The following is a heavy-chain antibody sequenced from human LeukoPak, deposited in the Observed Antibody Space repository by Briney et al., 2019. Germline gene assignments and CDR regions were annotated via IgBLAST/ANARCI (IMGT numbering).Heavy chain of an antibody. V-gene: IGHV4-39*07. J-gene: IGHJ4*02. CDR2: IYYSGST. Sequence: KASETLSLTCTVSGGSISSSSYYWGWIRQPPGKGLEWIGSIYYSGSTYYNPSLKSRVTISVDTSKNQFSLKLSSVTAADTAVYYCARGGGYCSGGSCYSLYYFDYWGQGTLVTVSS. CDR1: GGSISSSSYY. D-gene: IGHD2-15*01. CDR3: ARGGGYCSGGSCYSLYYFDY.